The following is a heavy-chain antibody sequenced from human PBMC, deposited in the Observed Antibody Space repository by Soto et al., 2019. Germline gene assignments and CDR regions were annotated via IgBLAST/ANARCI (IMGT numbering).Heavy chain of an antibody. CDR2: IIPIFGTA. Sequence: SVKVSCKASGGTFSSYAISWVRQAPGQGLEWMGGIIPIFGTANYAQKFQGRVTITADESTSTAYMELSSLRSEDTAVYYCARDREYSSGWYPYNWFDPSGQGTLVTVSS. J-gene: IGHJ5*02. D-gene: IGHD6-19*01. CDR3: ARDREYSSGWYPYNWFDP. CDR1: GGTFSSYA. V-gene: IGHV1-69*13.